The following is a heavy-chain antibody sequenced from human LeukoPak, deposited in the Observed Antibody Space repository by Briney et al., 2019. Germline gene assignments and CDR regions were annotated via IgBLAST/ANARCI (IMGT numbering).Heavy chain of an antibody. CDR3: ARFHSGPSGWYVLWYFDL. D-gene: IGHD6-19*01. CDR2: INHSGST. V-gene: IGHV4-34*01. Sequence: KPSETLSLTCAVYGGSFSGYYWSWIRQPPGKGLEWIGEINHSGSTNYNPSLKSRVTISVDTSKNQFSLKLSSVTAADTAVYYCARFHSGPSGWYVLWYFDLWGRGTQVTVSS. J-gene: IGHJ2*01. CDR1: GGSFSGYY.